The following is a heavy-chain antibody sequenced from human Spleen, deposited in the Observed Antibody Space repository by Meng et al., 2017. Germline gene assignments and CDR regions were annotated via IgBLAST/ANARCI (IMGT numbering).Heavy chain of an antibody. CDR2: INHSGST. J-gene: IGHJ4*02. V-gene: IGHV4-34*01. D-gene: IGHD4-11*01. CDR1: GGSFSDYY. CDR3: ARGPTTMAHDFDY. Sequence: QGALQQWGAGLLKPSGTLSLTGVFSGGSFSDYYWSWIRQPPGKGLEWIGEINHSGSTNYNPSLESRAAISVDTSQNNLSLKLSSVTAADSAVYYCARGPTTMAHDFDYWGQGTLVTVSS.